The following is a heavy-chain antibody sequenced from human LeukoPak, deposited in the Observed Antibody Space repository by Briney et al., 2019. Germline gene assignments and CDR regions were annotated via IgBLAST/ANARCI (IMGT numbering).Heavy chain of an antibody. J-gene: IGHJ5*02. D-gene: IGHD3-10*01. Sequence: TSETLSLTCTVSGGSISSYYWSWIRQPPGKGLEWIGYIYHSGSTNYNPSLKSRVTISVDTSKNQFSLKLSSVTAADTAVYYCARARGITYEFDPWGQGTLVTVSS. V-gene: IGHV4-59*01. CDR1: GGSISSYY. CDR3: ARARGITYEFDP. CDR2: IYHSGST.